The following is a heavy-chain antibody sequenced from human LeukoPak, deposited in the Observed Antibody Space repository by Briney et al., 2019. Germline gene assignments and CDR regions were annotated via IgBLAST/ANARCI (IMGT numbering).Heavy chain of an antibody. Sequence: APVKVSCKASGYTFTSFGISWVRQAPGQGLEWMGWVTAYNGNTNYAQNLQGRVTMTTDTSTTTAYMELRSLRSDDTAVYYCARDLGGYSGYDPWGQGTLVTVSS. CDR3: ARDLGGYSGYDP. CDR2: VTAYNGNT. J-gene: IGHJ5*02. CDR1: GYTFTSFG. D-gene: IGHD5-12*01. V-gene: IGHV1-18*01.